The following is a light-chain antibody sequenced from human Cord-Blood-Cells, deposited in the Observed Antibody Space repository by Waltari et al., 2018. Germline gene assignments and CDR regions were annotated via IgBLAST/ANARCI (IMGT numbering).Light chain of an antibody. CDR2: EVS. Sequence: QSALTQPPSASGSPGQSVTISCTGTSSDVGGYNSVSWYQQHPGKAPKLMIYEVSKRPSGVPDRFSGSKSGNTASLTVSGLQAEDEADYYCSSYAGSINVFGTGTKVTVL. J-gene: IGLJ1*01. CDR3: SSYAGSINV. CDR1: SSDVGGYNS. V-gene: IGLV2-8*01.